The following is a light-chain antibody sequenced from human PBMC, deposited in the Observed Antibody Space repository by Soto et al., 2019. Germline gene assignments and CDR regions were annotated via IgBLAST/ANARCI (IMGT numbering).Light chain of an antibody. CDR1: TSNIGADYD. CDR3: QSYDSSLINYV. V-gene: IGLV1-40*01. Sequence: SVLAQPRSVSGSPGQRGTISCTGSTSNIGADYDVHWYQQLPGTAPKLLIYGSSDRPSGVPDRFSGSKSGTSASLAITGLQAEDEADYYFQSYDSSLINYVFGTGTKVTVL. CDR2: GSS. J-gene: IGLJ1*01.